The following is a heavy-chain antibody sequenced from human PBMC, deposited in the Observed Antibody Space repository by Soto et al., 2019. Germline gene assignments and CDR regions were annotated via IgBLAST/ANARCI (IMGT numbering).Heavy chain of an antibody. CDR1: GFTFSSYA. Sequence: GGSLRLSCAASGFTFSSYAMHWVRQAPGKGLEWVAVISYDGSNKYYADSVKGRFTISRDNSKNTLYLQMNSLRAEDTAVYYCARPPWGGDSSESVFDYWGQGTLVTVSS. J-gene: IGHJ4*02. V-gene: IGHV3-30-3*01. CDR3: ARPPWGGDSSESVFDY. D-gene: IGHD3-22*01. CDR2: ISYDGSNK.